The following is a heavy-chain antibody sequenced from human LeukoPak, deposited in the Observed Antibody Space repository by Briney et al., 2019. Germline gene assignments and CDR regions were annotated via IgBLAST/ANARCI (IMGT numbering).Heavy chain of an antibody. CDR2: INHSGST. V-gene: IGHV4-39*07. J-gene: IGHJ4*02. CDR1: GGSISSSSYY. D-gene: IGHD1-26*01. CDR3: ARGGLLNLKAPTNY. Sequence: PSETLPLTCTVSGGSISSSSYYWGWIRQPPGKGLEWIGEINHSGSTNYNPSLKSRVTISVDTSKNQFSLKLSSVTAADTAVYYCARGGLLNLKAPTNYWGQGTLVTVSS.